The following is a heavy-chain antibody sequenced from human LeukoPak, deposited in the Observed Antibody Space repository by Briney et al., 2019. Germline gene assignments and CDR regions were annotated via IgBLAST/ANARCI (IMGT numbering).Heavy chain of an antibody. CDR3: ARDRGSSWYGYNWFDP. CDR1: GGSFSGYY. D-gene: IGHD6-13*01. J-gene: IGHJ5*02. Sequence: PSETLSLTCAVYGGSFSGYYWSWIRQPPGKGLEWIGEINHSGSTNYNPSLKSRVTISVDTSKNQFSLKLSSVTAADTAVYYCARDRGSSWYGYNWFDPWGQGTLVTVSS. V-gene: IGHV4-34*01. CDR2: INHSGST.